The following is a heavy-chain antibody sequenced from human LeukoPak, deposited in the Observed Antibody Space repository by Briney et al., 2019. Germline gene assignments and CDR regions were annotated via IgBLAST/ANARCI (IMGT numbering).Heavy chain of an antibody. Sequence: SETLSLTCTVSGDSIFSTTYYWGWIRQPPGKGLEWIGSIFHSGSTYYNPSLRSRVTISVDTSKNQLSLSLRSVTAADTAVYYCARTLTTAVSPIDYWGQGTLVTVSS. J-gene: IGHJ4*02. D-gene: IGHD4-11*01. CDR3: ARTLTTAVSPIDY. V-gene: IGHV4-39*01. CDR1: GDSIFSTTYY. CDR2: IFHSGST.